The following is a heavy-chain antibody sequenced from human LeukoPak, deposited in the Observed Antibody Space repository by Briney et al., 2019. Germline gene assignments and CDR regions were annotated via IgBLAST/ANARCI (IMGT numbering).Heavy chain of an antibody. V-gene: IGHV3-23*01. D-gene: IGHD3-22*01. J-gene: IGHJ4*02. Sequence: PGGSLRLSCAASGFTFSSYAMSWVRQAPGKGLEWVSAISGGSGSTYYADSVKGRFTISRDNSKNTLYVQVNSLGTEDTAAYYCAKGSYYDSSGSFYFDYWGQGTLVTVSS. CDR1: GFTFSSYA. CDR2: ISGGSGST. CDR3: AKGSYYDSSGSFYFDY.